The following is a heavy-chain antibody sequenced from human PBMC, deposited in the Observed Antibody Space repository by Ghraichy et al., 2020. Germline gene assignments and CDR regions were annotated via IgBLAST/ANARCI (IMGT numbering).Heavy chain of an antibody. Sequence: GGSLRLSCAASGFTFSNAWMSWVRQAPGKGLEWVGRIKSKTDGGTTDYAAPVKGRFTISRDDSKNTLYLQMNSLKTEDTAVYYCTTDTQIYSNYVWLDYWGQGTLVTVSS. CDR2: IKSKTDGGTT. CDR3: TTDTQIYSNYVWLDY. J-gene: IGHJ4*02. CDR1: GFTFSNAW. D-gene: IGHD4-11*01. V-gene: IGHV3-15*01.